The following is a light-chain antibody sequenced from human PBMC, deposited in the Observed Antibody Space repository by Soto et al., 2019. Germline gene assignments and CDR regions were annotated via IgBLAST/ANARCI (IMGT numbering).Light chain of an antibody. CDR3: QQYDNLPLT. V-gene: IGKV1-33*01. J-gene: IGKJ4*01. CDR2: DAS. CDR1: QSISSH. Sequence: DIQMTQSPSSLSASVGDTVTITCRASQSISSHLNWYQQKPGKAPKLLIYDASNLETGVPSRFSGSGSGTDFTFTISSLQPEDIATYYCQQYDNLPLTFGGGTKVDIK.